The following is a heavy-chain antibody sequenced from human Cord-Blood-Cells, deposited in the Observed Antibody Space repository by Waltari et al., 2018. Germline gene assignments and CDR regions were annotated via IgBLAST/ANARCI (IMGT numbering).Heavy chain of an antibody. Sequence: QVQLQQWGAGLLKPSETLSLTCAVYGGSFRCYYWSCIRPPPGNGLEWIGEINHSGSTNYNPSLKSRVTISVDTSKNQFSLKLSSVTAADTAVYYCARWHCSSTSCSPDYYGMDVWGQGTTVTVSS. CDR1: GGSFRCYY. V-gene: IGHV4-34*01. D-gene: IGHD2-2*01. CDR2: INHSGST. J-gene: IGHJ6*02. CDR3: ARWHCSSTSCSPDYYGMDV.